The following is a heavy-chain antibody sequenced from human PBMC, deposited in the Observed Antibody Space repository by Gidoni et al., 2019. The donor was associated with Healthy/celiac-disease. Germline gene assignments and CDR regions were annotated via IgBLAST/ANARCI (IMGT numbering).Heavy chain of an antibody. CDR3: ARDGGPNFWSGYYTGGWYYFDY. Sequence: EVQLVESGGGLVKPGGSLRLSVAASVFTFRSCSMNWVRQAPGKGLEWVSSISSRSSDIYYADVVKGRFTNSRDNAKNSLYLQMNSLRDEDTAVYYCARDGGPNFWSGYYTGGWYYFDYWGQGTLVTVSS. CDR2: ISSRSSDI. J-gene: IGHJ4*02. CDR1: VFTFRSCS. D-gene: IGHD3-3*01. V-gene: IGHV3-21*01.